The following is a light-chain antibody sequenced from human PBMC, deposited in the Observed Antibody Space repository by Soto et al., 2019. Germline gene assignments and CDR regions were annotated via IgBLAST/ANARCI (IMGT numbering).Light chain of an antibody. Sequence: QSVLTQPASVSGPPGQSITISCTGTSSDVIGFNSVSWYQLRPGTAPKLILYDVVDRPSGVSYRFSGSKSGNTASLTISGLQAADEADYFCSSYTSTMTNVFGSGTKVTVL. V-gene: IGLV2-14*03. J-gene: IGLJ1*01. CDR1: SSDVIGFNS. CDR3: SSYTSTMTNV. CDR2: DVV.